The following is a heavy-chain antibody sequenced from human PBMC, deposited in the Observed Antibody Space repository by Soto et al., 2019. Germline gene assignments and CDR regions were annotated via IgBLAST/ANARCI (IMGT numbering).Heavy chain of an antibody. J-gene: IGHJ4*02. CDR1: GFTFSSYS. Sequence: EVQLVESGGGLVKPGGSLRLSCAASGFTFSSYSMNWVRQAPGKGLEWVSSISSSSSYIYYADSVKGRFTISRDNAKNSLYLQMNSLRAEDTAVYYCARGRVVVAATIDYCGQGTLVTVSS. CDR3: ARGRVVVAATIDY. CDR2: ISSSSSYI. D-gene: IGHD2-15*01. V-gene: IGHV3-21*01.